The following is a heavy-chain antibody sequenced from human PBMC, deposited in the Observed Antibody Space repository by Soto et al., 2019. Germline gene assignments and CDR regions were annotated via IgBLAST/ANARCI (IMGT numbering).Heavy chain of an antibody. Sequence: QVQLVESGGGVVQPGRSLRLSCAASGFTFSSYGMHWVRQAPGKGLEWVAVISYDGSNKYYADSVKGRFTISRDNSKNTLYLQMDSLRAEDTAVYYCAKDNWNYPFVYWGQGTLVTVSS. J-gene: IGHJ4*02. CDR1: GFTFSSYG. CDR2: ISYDGSNK. V-gene: IGHV3-30*18. CDR3: AKDNWNYPFVY. D-gene: IGHD1-7*01.